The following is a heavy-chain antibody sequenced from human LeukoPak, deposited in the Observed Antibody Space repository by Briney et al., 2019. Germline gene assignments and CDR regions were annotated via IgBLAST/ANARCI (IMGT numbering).Heavy chain of an antibody. CDR2: IIPIFDTA. Sequence: SVKVSCKASGGTFSSYAISWVRQAPGQGLEWMGGIIPIFDTANYAQTFQGRVTITADESTSTAYMELSSLRSEDTAVYYCASGDLAVAGTETIDYWGQGTLVTVSS. CDR1: GGTFSSYA. J-gene: IGHJ4*02. D-gene: IGHD6-19*01. CDR3: ASGDLAVAGTETIDY. V-gene: IGHV1-69*01.